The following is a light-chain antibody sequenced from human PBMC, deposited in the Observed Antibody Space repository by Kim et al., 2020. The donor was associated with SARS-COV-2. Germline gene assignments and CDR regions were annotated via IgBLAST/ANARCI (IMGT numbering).Light chain of an antibody. CDR1: QTIRNV. J-gene: IGKJ4*01. CDR2: DAS. Sequence: AMGTRVTISGRASQTIRNVLALYQHKPGDAAKHLIYDASTIKSGVPARFGGSGYGTEFTLTISSLQSDDLATYYCQQYNSDYLVTFGGGTKLEI. V-gene: IGKV1-5*01. CDR3: QQYNSDYLVT.